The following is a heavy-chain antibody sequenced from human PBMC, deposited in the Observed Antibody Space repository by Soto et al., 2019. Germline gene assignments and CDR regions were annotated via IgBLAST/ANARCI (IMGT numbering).Heavy chain of an antibody. CDR1: GFTVSSNY. Sequence: EVQLVESGGGLVQPGESLRLSCAASGFTVSSNYMSWVRQAPGKGLEWVSIIYSGGSTYYADSVKGRFTISRDNSKNTLYLQMNSLRAEDTAVYYCARESIVGATNTFDYWGQGTLVTVPS. CDR3: ARESIVGATNTFDY. J-gene: IGHJ4*02. V-gene: IGHV3-66*01. CDR2: IYSGGST. D-gene: IGHD1-26*01.